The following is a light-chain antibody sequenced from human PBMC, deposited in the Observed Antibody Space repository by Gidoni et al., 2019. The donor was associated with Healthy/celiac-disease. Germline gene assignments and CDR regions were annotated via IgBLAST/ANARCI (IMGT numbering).Light chain of an antibody. V-gene: IGKV1-39*01. CDR1: QSISSY. CDR3: QQSYSTPPMYT. J-gene: IGKJ2*01. Sequence: DIQMTQSPSSLSASVGDRVTITCRASQSISSYLNWYQQKPGKAPKLLIYAASSLQSGVPSRFSGSGSGTDFTLTISSLQPEDFATYYCQQSYSTPPMYTCXQXTKLEIK. CDR2: AAS.